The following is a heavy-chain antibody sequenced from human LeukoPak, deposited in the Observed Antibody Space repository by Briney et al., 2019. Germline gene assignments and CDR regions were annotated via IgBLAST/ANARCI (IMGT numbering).Heavy chain of an antibody. V-gene: IGHV3-23*01. CDR2: ISGSGGST. J-gene: IGHJ6*02. CDR1: GFTFSNYW. Sequence: GGSLRLSCAASGFTFSNYWMLWVRQAPGKGLEWVSAISGSGGSTYYADSVKGRFTISRDNSKNTLYLQMNSLRAEDTAVYYCAKSYGDDRYYYYYYGMDVWGQGTTVTVSS. CDR3: AKSYGDDRYYYYYYGMDV. D-gene: IGHD4-17*01.